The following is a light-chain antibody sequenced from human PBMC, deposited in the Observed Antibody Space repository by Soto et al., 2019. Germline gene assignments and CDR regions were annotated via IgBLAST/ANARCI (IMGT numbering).Light chain of an antibody. Sequence: QSALTQPASVSGSPGQSITISCTGTSSDVGGYNYVSWYQQHPGKAPKLMIYDVSHRPSGVSNRFSASKSGNTASLTISGLQAEDDADYYCSSYTSSSTLVFGGGTKLTVL. CDR1: SSDVGGYNY. CDR2: DVS. J-gene: IGLJ2*01. V-gene: IGLV2-14*03. CDR3: SSYTSSSTLV.